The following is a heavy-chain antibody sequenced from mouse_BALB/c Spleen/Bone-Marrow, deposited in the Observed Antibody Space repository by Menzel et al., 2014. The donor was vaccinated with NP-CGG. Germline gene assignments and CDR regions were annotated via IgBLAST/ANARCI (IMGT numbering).Heavy chain of an antibody. CDR1: GYTFTDYY. V-gene: IGHV1-26*01. J-gene: IGHJ1*01. CDR3: AMGVRLYLYFDV. CDR2: INPINGDT. D-gene: IGHD2-14*01. Sequence: EVQLQQSGPELVKPGASVKMSCKASGYTFTDYYMKWVKQSHGESLEWIGDINPINGDTFYNQKFKGKATLTVDKSSSTAYMQLDSLTSEDSAVYYCAMGVRLYLYFDVWGAGTTVTVSS.